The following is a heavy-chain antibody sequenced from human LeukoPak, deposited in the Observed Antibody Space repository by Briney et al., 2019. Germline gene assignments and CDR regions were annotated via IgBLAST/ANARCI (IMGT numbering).Heavy chain of an antibody. Sequence: GSLRLSCVGSGFTFSDAWMSWVRQAPGKGLEWVGRIKSKSDGGTIDYAAPVKGRFTISRDDSRNTPYLQMNSLKTEDTAVYYCTTRRQDGWWGQGTLVTVS. CDR1: GFTFSDAW. CDR2: IKSKSDGGTI. D-gene: IGHD2-15*01. V-gene: IGHV3-15*01. CDR3: TTRRQDGW. J-gene: IGHJ4*02.